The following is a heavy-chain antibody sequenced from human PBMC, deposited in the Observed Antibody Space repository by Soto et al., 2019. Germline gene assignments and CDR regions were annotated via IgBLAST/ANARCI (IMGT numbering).Heavy chain of an antibody. CDR3: ARTYYDSSGYYSYYFDY. D-gene: IGHD3-22*01. CDR1: GYSFTSYW. V-gene: IGHV5-51*01. J-gene: IGHJ4*02. Sequence: PGESLKISCKGSGYSFTSYWIGWVRQMPGKGLEWMGIIYPGDSDTRYSPSFQGQVTISADKSISTAYLQWSSLKASDTAMYYCARTYYDSSGYYSYYFDYWGQGTLVTVSS. CDR2: IYPGDSDT.